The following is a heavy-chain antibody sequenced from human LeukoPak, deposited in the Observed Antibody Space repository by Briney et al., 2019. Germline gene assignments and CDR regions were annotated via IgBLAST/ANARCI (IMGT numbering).Heavy chain of an antibody. J-gene: IGHJ5*02. CDR3: ARRPGYDRRLSSLDL. CDR1: GYPFTGYG. D-gene: IGHD5-12*01. V-gene: IGHV1-18*01. Sequence: GASVKASCKTFGYPFTGYGLSWVRQAPGQGLEWVAWISGYNGDTRYAQKFQGRVTLTIDTPTTTAYMELRSLTSDDTAIYYCARRPGYDRRLSSLDLWGQGTLVTVSS. CDR2: ISGYNGDT.